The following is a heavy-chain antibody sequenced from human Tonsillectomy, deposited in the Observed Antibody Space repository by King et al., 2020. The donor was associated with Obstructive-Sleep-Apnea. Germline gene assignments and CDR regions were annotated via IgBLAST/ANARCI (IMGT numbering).Heavy chain of an antibody. CDR1: GGSISSGGYY. Sequence: QLQESGPGLVKPSQTLSLTCTVSGGSISSGGYYWSWIRQHPGKGLEWIGYIYYSGSTYYNPSLKSRVTISVDTSKNQFSLKLSSVTAAHTAVYYCAASDTPMVPFDYGGQGTLVTVAS. CDR3: AASDTPMVPFDY. J-gene: IGHJ4*02. D-gene: IGHD5-18*01. V-gene: IGHV4-31*03. CDR2: IYYSGST.